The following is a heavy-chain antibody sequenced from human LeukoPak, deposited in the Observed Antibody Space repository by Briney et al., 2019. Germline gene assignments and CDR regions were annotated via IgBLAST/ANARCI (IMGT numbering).Heavy chain of an antibody. V-gene: IGHV3-30*02. J-gene: IGHJ4*02. CDR2: IRFDGGKR. Sequence: PGGSLRLSCAASGLPFTTYGMHWVRQAPGKGLEWVAFIRFDGGKRDYADSVKGRFTISRDNSKNTLYLQMNSLRAEDTAVYYCARGSFSSWSPVDYWGQGTLVTVSS. D-gene: IGHD6-13*01. CDR1: GLPFTTYG. CDR3: ARGSFSSWSPVDY.